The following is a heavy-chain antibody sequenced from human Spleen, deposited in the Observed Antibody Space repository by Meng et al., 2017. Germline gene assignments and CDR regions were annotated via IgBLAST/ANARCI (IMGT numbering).Heavy chain of an antibody. V-gene: IGHV4-38-2*02. CDR3: ARGRIEAAGHVLTYFDY. D-gene: IGHD6-13*01. J-gene: IGHJ4*02. Sequence: SETLSLTCTVSDDSISSYYWGWIRQPPGKGLEWIGSIYYSGTAYYNPSLTSRVTISVDTSKNQFSLKLSSVTAADTAVYYCARGRIEAAGHVLTYFDYWGQGKLVTVSS. CDR2: IYYSGTA. CDR1: DDSISSYY.